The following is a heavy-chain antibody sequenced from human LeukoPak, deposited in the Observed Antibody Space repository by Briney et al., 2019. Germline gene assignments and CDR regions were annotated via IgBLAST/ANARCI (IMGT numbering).Heavy chain of an antibody. CDR2: INPSGGST. CDR1: VYTFTSYY. Sequence: ASVTVSCKASVYTFTSYYMHWVRQAPGQGLEWVGLINPSGGSTSYAQKFQGRVTMTRDTSTSTVYMELSSLRSEDTAVYYCARGLRFGESPLYFDYWGQGTLVTVSS. D-gene: IGHD3-10*01. V-gene: IGHV1-46*01. J-gene: IGHJ4*02. CDR3: ARGLRFGESPLYFDY.